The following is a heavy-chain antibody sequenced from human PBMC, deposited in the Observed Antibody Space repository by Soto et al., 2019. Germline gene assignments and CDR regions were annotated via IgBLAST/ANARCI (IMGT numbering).Heavy chain of an antibody. J-gene: IGHJ6*02. D-gene: IGHD3-22*01. CDR1: GGTSTNYA. CDR3: AREVYYDNSSADTHYYYGMDI. Sequence: QVQLVQSGAEVKKPGSSVKVSCKASGGTSTNYAINWVRQAPGQGLEWMGWIIPVLGTPTYAQKFQGRVTITAGESTSTADMELSSLRSDDTAVYYCAREVYYDNSSADTHYYYGMDIWGQGTTVTVSS. V-gene: IGHV1-69*01. CDR2: IIPVLGTP.